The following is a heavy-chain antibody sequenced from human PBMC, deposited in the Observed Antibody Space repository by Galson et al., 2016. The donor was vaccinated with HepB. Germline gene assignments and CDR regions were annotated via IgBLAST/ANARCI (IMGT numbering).Heavy chain of an antibody. Sequence: SLRLSCAASGFTFTTHGMHWVRQAPGKGLEWVAVISYDGSNKYYADSVKGRFTISRDTSKNKLYLQMNSLRAEDTAVYSCVRDRATYDSSGYWFDYWGQGALVTVSS. CDR1: GFTFTTHG. D-gene: IGHD3-22*01. V-gene: IGHV3-30*03. CDR3: VRDRATYDSSGYWFDY. J-gene: IGHJ4*02. CDR2: ISYDGSNK.